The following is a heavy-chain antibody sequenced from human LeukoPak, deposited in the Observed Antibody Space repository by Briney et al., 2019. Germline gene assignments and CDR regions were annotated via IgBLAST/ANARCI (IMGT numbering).Heavy chain of an antibody. V-gene: IGHV4-4*07. CDR3: ARRAGTGDRDYFDS. CDR2: TNTLGTI. CDR1: GGSITGHY. J-gene: IGHJ4*02. D-gene: IGHD3/OR15-3a*01. Sequence: SETLSLTCSLSGGSITGHYWSWVRQPAGEGLEWSARTNTLGTINYTPSLKSRVTISVDTSKNQFSLQLSSVAAADTAIYYCARRAGTGDRDYFDSWGQGTLVTVSS.